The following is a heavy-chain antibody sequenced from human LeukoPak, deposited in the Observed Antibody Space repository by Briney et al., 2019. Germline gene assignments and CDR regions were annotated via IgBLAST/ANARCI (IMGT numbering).Heavy chain of an antibody. CDR3: AELGITMIGGV. D-gene: IGHD3-10*02. V-gene: IGHV3-23*01. Sequence: PGGSLRLSCAASGFMFRNHGMNWVRQAPGKGLEWLSTISGSGDNTYYADSVKGRFTVSRDNSKNTLYLQMNSLRAEDTAVYYCAELGITMIGGVWGKGTTVTISS. J-gene: IGHJ6*04. CDR1: GFMFRNHG. CDR2: ISGSGDNT.